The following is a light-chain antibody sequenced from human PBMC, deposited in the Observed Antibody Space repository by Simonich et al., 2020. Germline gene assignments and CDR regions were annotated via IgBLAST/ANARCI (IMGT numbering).Light chain of an antibody. CDR1: SSNIGINT. CDR3: AAWDDSLNGWV. J-gene: IGLJ3*02. CDR2: SNN. Sequence: QSVLTQPPSASGTPGQRVTISFSGSSSNIGINTVNWYQQLPGTAPKLLIHSNNHRPSGVPDRFSGSKSGTSASLAISGLQSEDEADYYCAAWDDSLNGWVFGGGTKLTVL. V-gene: IGLV1-44*01.